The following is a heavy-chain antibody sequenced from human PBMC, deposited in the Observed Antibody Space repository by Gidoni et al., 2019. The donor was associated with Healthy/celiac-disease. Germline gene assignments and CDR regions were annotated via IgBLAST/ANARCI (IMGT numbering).Heavy chain of an antibody. CDR2: IYYSGST. J-gene: IGHJ6*03. CDR3: ARHTQHYDFWSGYFGNPKKNYYYYMDV. D-gene: IGHD3-3*01. V-gene: IGHV4-39*01. Sequence: QLQLQESGPGLVKPSETLSLTCTVSGGSISSSSYYWGWIRQPPGKGLEWIGSIYYSGSTYYNPSLKSRVTISVDTSKNQFSLKLSSVTAADTAVYYCARHTQHYDFWSGYFGNPKKNYYYYMDVWGKGTTVTVSS. CDR1: GGSISSSSYY.